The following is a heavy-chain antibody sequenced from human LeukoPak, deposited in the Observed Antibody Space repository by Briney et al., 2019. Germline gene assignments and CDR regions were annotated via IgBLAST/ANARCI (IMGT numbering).Heavy chain of an antibody. D-gene: IGHD6-19*01. CDR3: ARARRSGRALDY. CDR2: FDPEDGET. J-gene: IGHJ4*02. V-gene: IGHV1-24*01. CDR1: GYTLTELS. Sequence: ASVKVSCKVSGYTLTELSMHWVRQAPGKGLEWMGGFDPEDGETIYAQKFQGRVTMTRDTSISTAYMELSRLRSDDTAVYYCARARRSGRALDYWGQGTLVTVSS.